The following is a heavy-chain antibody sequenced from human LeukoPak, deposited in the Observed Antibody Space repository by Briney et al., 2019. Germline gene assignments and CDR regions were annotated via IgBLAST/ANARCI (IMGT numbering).Heavy chain of an antibody. V-gene: IGHV3-23*01. Sequence: GSLRLSCAASGFTFNNYAMSWVRQAPGKGLEWVSTISGSDDNTYYADSVKGRFTISRDISKNTLYLQMNSLRADDTAVYYCANDFDHWGQGTLVTVSS. J-gene: IGHJ4*02. CDR1: GFTFNNYA. CDR3: ANDFDH. CDR2: ISGSDDNT.